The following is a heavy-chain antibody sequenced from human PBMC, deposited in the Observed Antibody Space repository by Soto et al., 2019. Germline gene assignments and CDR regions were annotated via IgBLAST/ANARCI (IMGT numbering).Heavy chain of an antibody. D-gene: IGHD2-8*01. V-gene: IGHV4-34*01. CDR2: INHSGST. CDR3: AREAFPHCTNGVCYPSIFDY. J-gene: IGHJ4*02. CDR1: GGSFSDNY. Sequence: SETLSLTCAVYGGSFSDNYWSWIRQPPGKGLEWIGEINHSGSTNYNPSLKSRVTTSVDTSKNQFSLKLSSVTAADTAVYYCAREAFPHCTNGVCYPSIFDYWGQGTLVTVSS.